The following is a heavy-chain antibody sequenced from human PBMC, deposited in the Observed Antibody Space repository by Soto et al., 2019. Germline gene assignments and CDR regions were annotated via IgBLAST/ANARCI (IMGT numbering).Heavy chain of an antibody. Sequence: GGSLRLSCAASGFTFSSYAMSWVRQAPGKGLEWVSAISGSGGSTYYADSVKGRFTISRDNSKNTLYLQMNSLRAEDTAVYYCAKDYDFWSGYPYSLKFEPWGQGTLVTVSS. J-gene: IGHJ5*02. CDR3: AKDYDFWSGYPYSLKFEP. CDR1: GFTFSSYA. V-gene: IGHV3-23*01. CDR2: ISGSGGST. D-gene: IGHD3-3*01.